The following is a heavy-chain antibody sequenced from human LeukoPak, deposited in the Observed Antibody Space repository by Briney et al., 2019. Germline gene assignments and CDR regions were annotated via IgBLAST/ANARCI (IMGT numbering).Heavy chain of an antibody. V-gene: IGHV1-69*13. CDR3: ARDVGSYYYGSGTNWFDP. Sequence: ASVNVSCKASGGTFSSYAISWVRQAPGQGLEWMGGIIPIFGTANYAQKFQGRVTITADESTSTAYMELSSLRSEDTAVYYCARDVGSYYYGSGTNWFDPWGQGTLVTVSS. CDR2: IIPIFGTA. D-gene: IGHD3-10*01. J-gene: IGHJ5*02. CDR1: GGTFSSYA.